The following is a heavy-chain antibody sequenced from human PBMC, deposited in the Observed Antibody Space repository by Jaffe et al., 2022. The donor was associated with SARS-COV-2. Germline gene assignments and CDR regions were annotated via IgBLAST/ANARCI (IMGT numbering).Heavy chain of an antibody. J-gene: IGHJ6*03. Sequence: QVQLQESGPGLVKPSETLSLTCSVSGVSISRHYWTWIRQPPGKGLEWVGFIYYSGTTTYKSSLTSRVYMALDTAKNEVTLKLSSVTAADTAVYYCARGSRELDFGEAPPDYYMDVWGEGTTVIVSS. CDR2: IYYSGTT. CDR1: GVSISRHY. D-gene: IGHD3-10*01. V-gene: IGHV4-59*11. CDR3: ARGSRELDFGEAPPDYYMDV.